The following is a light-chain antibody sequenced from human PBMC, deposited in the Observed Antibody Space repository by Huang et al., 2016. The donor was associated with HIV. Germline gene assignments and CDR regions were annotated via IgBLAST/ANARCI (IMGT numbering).Light chain of an antibody. V-gene: IGKV1-39*01. Sequence: DIQMTQSPSSLSASVGVRVTITCRASQSIKKYLNWYQQKPGKAPKLLIFGASSLQSRFPSRFNGRGSGTDFTLTISSLQPEDFATYYCQQSYSTLLFTFGPGTKVDI. CDR2: GAS. CDR3: QQSYSTLLFT. CDR1: QSIKKY. J-gene: IGKJ3*01.